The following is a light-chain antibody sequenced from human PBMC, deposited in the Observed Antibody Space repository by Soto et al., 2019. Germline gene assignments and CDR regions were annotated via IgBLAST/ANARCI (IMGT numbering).Light chain of an antibody. Sequence: EIMMTQYPTTLSVSPGERAILSCRSSQSIYTKLAWYQQKPGQAPRLLIYGASSRATGIPDRFSGSGSGTDFTLTISSLEPDDFATYFCQQYGSSPPWTFCEGTKVDIK. CDR1: QSIYTK. V-gene: IGKV3-20*01. CDR2: GAS. CDR3: QQYGSSPPWT. J-gene: IGKJ1*01.